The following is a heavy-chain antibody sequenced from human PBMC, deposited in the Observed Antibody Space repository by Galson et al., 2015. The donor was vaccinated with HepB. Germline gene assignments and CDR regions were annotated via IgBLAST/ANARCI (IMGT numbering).Heavy chain of an antibody. D-gene: IGHD6-19*01. CDR1: GFTFGVYG. J-gene: IGHJ4*02. CDR3: ARAGSSGVSPRYYFDY. Sequence: SVKVSCKASGFTFGVYGISWVRQAPGQGLEWLGWIRGYDGHTDYLHKVQGRITMTRDTSTNTAYMELRSLRSEDTAVYYCARAGSSGVSPRYYFDYWGQGALVTVSS. V-gene: IGHV1-18*04. CDR2: IRGYDGHT.